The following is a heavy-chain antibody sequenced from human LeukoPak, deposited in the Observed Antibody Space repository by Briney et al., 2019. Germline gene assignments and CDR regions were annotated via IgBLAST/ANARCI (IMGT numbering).Heavy chain of an antibody. V-gene: IGHV1-46*01. CDR2: INPSGGST. CDR1: GYTFTSYY. CDR3: ARGITMIRGIIRGWFDP. D-gene: IGHD3-10*01. J-gene: IGHJ5*02. Sequence: ASVKVSCKASGYTFTSYYMHWVRQAPGQGLEWMGIINPSGGSTSYAQKFRGRVTMTRDTSTSTVYMELSSLRSEDTAVYYCARGITMIRGIIRGWFDPWGQGTLVTFSS.